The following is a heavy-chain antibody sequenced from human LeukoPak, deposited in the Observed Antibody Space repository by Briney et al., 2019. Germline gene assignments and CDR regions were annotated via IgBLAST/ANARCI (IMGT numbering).Heavy chain of an antibody. Sequence: PGGSLRLSCAASGFIFSTNAMCWVRQAPGKGLEWVSGFGGDGKTYYADSVKGRFTISRDNSKNMLYLQMNSLRDEDTALYYCAKDLWGWSGTDVWGQGTTVTVSS. J-gene: IGHJ6*02. CDR3: AKDLWGWSGTDV. CDR1: GFIFSTNA. CDR2: FGGDGKT. D-gene: IGHD6-19*01. V-gene: IGHV3-23*01.